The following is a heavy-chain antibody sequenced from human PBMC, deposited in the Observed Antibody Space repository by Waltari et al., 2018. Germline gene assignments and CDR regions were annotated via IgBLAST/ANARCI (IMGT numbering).Heavy chain of an antibody. CDR3: ATDTSPPY. CDR1: RRPFGTFA. J-gene: IGHJ4*02. D-gene: IGHD2-2*01. CDR2: IIPKIGAS. V-gene: IGHV1-69*01. Sequence: QVQLVQSGAEVKKPGSSVKVSCKASRRPFGTFAISWGRQAAGEGREWMGGIIPKIGASNYAQKFQGRVTITADDSTRIAYMEVSSLSFEDTAVYFCATDTSPPYWGQGTLVIVSS.